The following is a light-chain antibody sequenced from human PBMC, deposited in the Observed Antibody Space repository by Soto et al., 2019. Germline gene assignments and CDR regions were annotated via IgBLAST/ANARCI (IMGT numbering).Light chain of an antibody. V-gene: IGKV1-5*01. J-gene: IGKJ5*01. CDR1: QTISTY. CDR2: GAS. CDR3: QQYNSYPYT. Sequence: DIQMTQSPSLLSASVGDRVTITCRASQTISTYLNWYQQKPGKAPKLLIYGASSLQSGVPSRFSGSGSGTEFTLTISSLQPDDFATYYCQQYNSYPYTFGQGTRLEI.